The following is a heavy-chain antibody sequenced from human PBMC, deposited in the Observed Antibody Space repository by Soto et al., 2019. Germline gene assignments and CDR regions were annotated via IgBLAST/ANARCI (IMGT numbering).Heavy chain of an antibody. V-gene: IGHV3-21*01. CDR1: GFXFSSYW. Sequence: GGSLRLSCAASGFXFSSYWMHWVRQAPGKGLVWVSRINSTSSYIYYADSVKGRFTISRDNAKNTLYLQMNSLRDEDTAVYYCATTYGQAYYYYGMDMWGQGTTVTVSS. J-gene: IGHJ6*02. D-gene: IGHD3-10*01. CDR3: ATTYGQAYYYYGMDM. CDR2: INSTSSYI.